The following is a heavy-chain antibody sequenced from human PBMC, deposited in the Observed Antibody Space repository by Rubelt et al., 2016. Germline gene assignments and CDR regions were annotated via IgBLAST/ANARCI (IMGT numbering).Heavy chain of an antibody. CDR1: GYTFTSYG. D-gene: IGHD5-18*01. J-gene: IGHJ4*02. CDR3: ARLSIFEDTAMVMSDY. V-gene: IGHV1-18*01. CDR2: TSVHDGTT. Sequence: QVQLVQSGAEVKKPGASVKVSCKASGYTFTSYGISWVRQAPGQGLEWMGWTSVHDGTTGAAQKFQGRVTMSTDTSTSTAYRELSSLRSEDTAVYYCARLSIFEDTAMVMSDYWGQGTLVTVSS.